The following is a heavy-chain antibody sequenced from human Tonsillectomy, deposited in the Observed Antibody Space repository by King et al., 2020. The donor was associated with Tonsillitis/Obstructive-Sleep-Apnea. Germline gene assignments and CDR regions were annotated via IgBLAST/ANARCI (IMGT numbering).Heavy chain of an antibody. D-gene: IGHD3-3*01. J-gene: IGHJ4*02. Sequence: TLKESGPTLVKPTQTLTLTCTFSEFSLNTSGVGVGWIRQPPGKALEWLALIYWDDDKYYSPSLKSRLSITKDTSKNQVVLTMTHMDPVDTATYFCAHTEWQPPGYFDYWGQGTLVTVSS. CDR2: IYWDDDK. V-gene: IGHV2-5*02. CDR1: EFSLNTSGVG. CDR3: AHTEWQPPGYFDY.